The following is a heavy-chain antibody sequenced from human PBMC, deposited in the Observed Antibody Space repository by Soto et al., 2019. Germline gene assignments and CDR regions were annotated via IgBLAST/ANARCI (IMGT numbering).Heavy chain of an antibody. V-gene: IGHV3-30*18. CDR1: GFTFSSYG. CDR2: ISYXGSNK. J-gene: IGHJ6*02. Sequence: QVQLVESGGGVVQPGRXLRLSCAASGFTFSSYGMHWXRQAPGKGLEWVAVISYXGSNKYYADSVKGRFTISRDNSKNTLYLQMNSLRAEDTAVYYCAKDVVVGATTGLGDYYYYYGMDVWGQGTTVTVSS. D-gene: IGHD1-26*01. CDR3: AKDVVVGATTGLGDYYYYYGMDV.